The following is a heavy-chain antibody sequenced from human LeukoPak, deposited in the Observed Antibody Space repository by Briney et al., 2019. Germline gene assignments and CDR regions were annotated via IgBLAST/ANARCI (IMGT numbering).Heavy chain of an antibody. CDR2: ISWNSGSI. J-gene: IGHJ5*02. Sequence: GGFLRLSCAASGFTFDDYAMHWVRQAPGKGLEWVSGISWNSGSIGYADSVKGRFTISRDNAKNSLYLQMNSLRAEDTALYYCAKGPYDSSGYNWFDPWGQGTLVTVSS. D-gene: IGHD3-22*01. V-gene: IGHV3-9*01. CDR3: AKGPYDSSGYNWFDP. CDR1: GFTFDDYA.